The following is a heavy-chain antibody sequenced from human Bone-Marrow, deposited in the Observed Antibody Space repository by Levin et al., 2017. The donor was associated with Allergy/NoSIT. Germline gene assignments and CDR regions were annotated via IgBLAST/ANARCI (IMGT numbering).Heavy chain of an antibody. V-gene: IGHV1-46*01. D-gene: IGHD6-13*01. J-gene: IGHJ5*02. CDR1: GYTFTSYY. CDR2: INPSGGST. Sequence: GASVKVSCKASGYTFTSYYMHWVRQAPGQGLEWMGIINPSGGSTSYAQKFQGRVTMTRDTSTSTVYMELSSLRSEDTAVYYCARGRSIAAAGTGWFDPWGQGTLVTVSS. CDR3: ARGRSIAAAGTGWFDP.